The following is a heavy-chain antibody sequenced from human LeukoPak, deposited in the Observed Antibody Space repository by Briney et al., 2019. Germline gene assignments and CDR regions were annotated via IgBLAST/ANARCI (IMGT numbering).Heavy chain of an antibody. CDR2: ISYDGSNK. V-gene: IGHV3-30-3*01. J-gene: IGHJ4*02. D-gene: IGHD4-23*01. Sequence: PGGSLRLSCAASGFTFTSYVMNWVRQAPGKGLEWVAVISYDGSNKYYADSVKGRFTISRDNSKNTLYLQMNSLRAEDTAVYYCARDNYGGNFDYWGQGTLVTVSS. CDR1: GFTFTSYV. CDR3: ARDNYGGNFDY.